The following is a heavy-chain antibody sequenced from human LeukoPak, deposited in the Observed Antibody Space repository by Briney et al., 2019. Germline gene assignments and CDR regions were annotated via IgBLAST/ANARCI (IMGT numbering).Heavy chain of an antibody. CDR3: ARARYCSGGNCDAFDI. V-gene: IGHV4-30-2*01. Sequence: SSQPVTLICSVCGGSIRSGGYPWPWIRKPPGKGVHRIGYIYHSGSTYYNPSLKSRVTISVDRSKNQFSLKLSSVTAADTAVYYCARARYCSGGNCDAFDIWGQGTMVTVSS. CDR1: GGSIRSGGYP. D-gene: IGHD2-15*01. J-gene: IGHJ3*02. CDR2: IYHSGST.